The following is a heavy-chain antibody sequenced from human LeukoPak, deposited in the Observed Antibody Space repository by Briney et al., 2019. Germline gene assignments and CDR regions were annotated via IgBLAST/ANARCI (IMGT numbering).Heavy chain of an antibody. V-gene: IGHV3-21*01. Sequence: GGSLRLSCAASGFIFSSYEMNWVRQAPGKGLEWVSSISSSSSYIYYADSVKGRFTISRDNAKNSLYLQMNSLRAEDTAVYYCARDPRDAFDIWGQGTMVTVSS. CDR3: ARDPRDAFDI. CDR2: ISSSSSYI. J-gene: IGHJ3*02. CDR1: GFIFSSYE.